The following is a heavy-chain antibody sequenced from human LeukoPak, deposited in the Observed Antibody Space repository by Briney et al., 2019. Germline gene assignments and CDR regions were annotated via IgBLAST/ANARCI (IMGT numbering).Heavy chain of an antibody. CDR1: GGSIGSYY. CDR2: IYYSGST. J-gene: IGHJ4*02. V-gene: IGHV4-59*01. Sequence: SETLSLTCTVSGGSIGSYYWSWIRQPPGKGLEWIGYIYYSGSTNYNPSLKSRVTISVDTSKNQFSLKLSSVTAADTAVYYCARDKGGYFDYWGQGTLVTVSS. D-gene: IGHD3-16*01. CDR3: ARDKGGYFDY.